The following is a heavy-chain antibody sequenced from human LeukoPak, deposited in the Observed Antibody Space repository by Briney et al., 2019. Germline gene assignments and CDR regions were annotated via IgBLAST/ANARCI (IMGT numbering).Heavy chain of an antibody. Sequence: ASVKVSCKASGYTFSNYYMHWVRQAPGQGLEWMGIINPSGGSTSYAQKFQGRVTMTRDTSTSTVYMELSSLRSEDTAVYYCASLFATEGSYYYYYYGMDVWGQGTTVTVSS. D-gene: IGHD1-26*01. CDR2: INPSGGST. J-gene: IGHJ6*02. CDR3: ASLFATEGSYYYYYYGMDV. V-gene: IGHV1-46*01. CDR1: GYTFSNYY.